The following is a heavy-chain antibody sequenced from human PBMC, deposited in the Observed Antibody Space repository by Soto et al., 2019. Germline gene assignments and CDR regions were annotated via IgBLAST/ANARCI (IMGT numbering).Heavy chain of an antibody. J-gene: IGHJ4*01. Sequence: EVQLVESGGGLVKPGGSLTLSCAGSGFTLSDAWVSWVSQAPGKGLEWVGRIKSKNTGGTTDYAAPVKGRFTISRDESKNALYLQMNSPRTEDTAVYYCTTSFVAMGDGTPVLYDYWGQGALVTVSS. CDR2: IKSKNTGGTT. CDR3: TTSFVAMGDGTPVLYDY. D-gene: IGHD2-15*01. CDR1: GFTLSDAW. V-gene: IGHV3-15*01.